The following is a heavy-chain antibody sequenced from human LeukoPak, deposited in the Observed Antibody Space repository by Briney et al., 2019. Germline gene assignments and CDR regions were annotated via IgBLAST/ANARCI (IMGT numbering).Heavy chain of an antibody. D-gene: IGHD6-6*01. CDR2: IIPKFGIP. V-gene: IGHV1-69*13. Sequence: SVKVSCKAYGGSFSHYALNWVRQAPGQRLEWMGGIIPKFGIPMYAQNFQGRVTITADESTSTAYMELSSLRSEDTAVYYCARDRSSSSLYYFDYWGQGTLVTVSS. CDR3: ARDRSSSSLYYFDY. J-gene: IGHJ4*02. CDR1: GGSFSHYA.